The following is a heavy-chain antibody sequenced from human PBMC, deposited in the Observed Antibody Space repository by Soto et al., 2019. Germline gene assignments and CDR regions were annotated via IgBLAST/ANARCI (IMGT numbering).Heavy chain of an antibody. J-gene: IGHJ5*02. Sequence: SETLSLACTVSGCSISSYYWSWIRQPPGKGLEWIGYIYYSGSTNYNPSLKSRVTISVDTSKNQFSLKLSSVTAADTAVYYCARGWSGYYGLSWFDPWGQGTLVTVSS. CDR2: IYYSGST. CDR3: ARGWSGYYGLSWFDP. CDR1: GCSISSYY. V-gene: IGHV4-59*01. D-gene: IGHD3-3*01.